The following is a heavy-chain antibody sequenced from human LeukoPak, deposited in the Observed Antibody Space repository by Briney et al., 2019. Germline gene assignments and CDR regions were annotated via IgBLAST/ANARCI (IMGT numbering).Heavy chain of an antibody. CDR3: ARSSLAVAGSVFDY. CDR2: ISTYNGNT. CDR1: GYTXTSYG. J-gene: IGHJ4*02. Sequence: ASVKVSCKASGYTXTSYGISWVRQAPGQGLEWMGWISTYNGNTHYAQKLQGRVTMTTDTSTSTAYMELRSLRSDDTAVYYCARSSLAVAGSVFDYWGQGTLVTVSS. D-gene: IGHD6-19*01. V-gene: IGHV1-18*01.